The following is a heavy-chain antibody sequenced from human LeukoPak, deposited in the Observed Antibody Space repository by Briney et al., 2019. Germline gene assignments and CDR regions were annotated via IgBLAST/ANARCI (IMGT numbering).Heavy chain of an antibody. Sequence: ASVKVSCKASGYTLTGYYMHWVRQAPGQGLEWMGWINPNSGGTNYAQKFQGRVTMTRDTSISTAYMELSRLRSDDTAVYYCARGPRGGSYEIDYWGQGTLVTVSS. CDR2: INPNSGGT. J-gene: IGHJ4*02. CDR3: ARGPRGGSYEIDY. D-gene: IGHD1-26*01. CDR1: GYTLTGYY. V-gene: IGHV1-2*02.